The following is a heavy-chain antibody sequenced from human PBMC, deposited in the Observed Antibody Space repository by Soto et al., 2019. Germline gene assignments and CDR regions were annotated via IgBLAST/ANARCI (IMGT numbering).Heavy chain of an antibody. D-gene: IGHD6-13*01. Sequence: QVQLVQSGAEVRKPGASVKISCKASGYTFTDNQVHWVRQAPGQGLEWMGWINPNSGGTNYAQRFQGWVTMTRDTSINTAYMELRRLKFDDPAVYYCAGGGGRQQLVFDSWGQGTLVTVSS. CDR3: AGGGGRQQLVFDS. CDR1: GYTFTDNQ. CDR2: INPNSGGT. V-gene: IGHV1-2*04. J-gene: IGHJ4*02.